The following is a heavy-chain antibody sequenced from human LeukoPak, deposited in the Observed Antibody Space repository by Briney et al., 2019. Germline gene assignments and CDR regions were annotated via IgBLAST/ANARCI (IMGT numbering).Heavy chain of an antibody. Sequence: GGSLRLSCAASGFTFSSYAMSWVRQAPGKGLEWVSGISGSGVSTYYPDSVKGRFTISRDNSKNTLYLQMNSLRAEDTAVYYCARGFPGSYYFDYWGQGTLVTVSS. CDR3: ARGFPGSYYFDY. CDR1: GFTFSSYA. J-gene: IGHJ4*02. V-gene: IGHV3-23*01. CDR2: ISGSGVST. D-gene: IGHD3-10*01.